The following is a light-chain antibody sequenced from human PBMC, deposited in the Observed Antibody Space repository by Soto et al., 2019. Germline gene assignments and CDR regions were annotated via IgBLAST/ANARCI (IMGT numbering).Light chain of an antibody. J-gene: IGKJ1*01. V-gene: IGKV3-20*01. CDR1: QSVSSTY. CDR2: GAS. Sequence: EIVFTQSPCTLSLSPGERATLSCRASQSVSSTYLAWYQQKSGRAPRLLIHGASNRATGIPDRFSGSGSGTNSPPTISRLEQEDFAVYYCQQYSRSSWTFGQGTKVEIK. CDR3: QQYSRSSWT.